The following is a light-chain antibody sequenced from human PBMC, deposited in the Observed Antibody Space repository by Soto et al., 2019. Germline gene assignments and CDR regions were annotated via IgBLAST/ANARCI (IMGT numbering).Light chain of an antibody. CDR1: QSVSNN. CDR2: SAS. V-gene: IGKV3-15*01. J-gene: IGKJ1*01. CDR3: QQYNNWART. Sequence: EIVRTQSPATLSVSPGERATLSCRASQSVSNNLAWYQQKPGQAPRLLMYSASTRATGIPARFSGSGSGTEFTLTISSLQSADFAVYFCQQYNNWARTFGQGTKVDIK.